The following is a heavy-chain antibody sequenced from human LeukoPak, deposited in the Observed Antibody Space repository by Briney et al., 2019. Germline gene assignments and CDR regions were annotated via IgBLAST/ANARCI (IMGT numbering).Heavy chain of an antibody. CDR1: GFTFSSYA. D-gene: IGHD3-3*01. Sequence: GSLRLSCAASGFTFSSYAMSWVRQAPGKGLEWIGEINHSGSTNYNPSLKSRVTISVDTSKNQFSLKLSSVTAADTAVYYCARGYRDYDFWSGRTYYFDYWGQGTLVTVSS. J-gene: IGHJ4*02. CDR3: ARGYRDYDFWSGRTYYFDY. CDR2: INHSGST. V-gene: IGHV4-34*01.